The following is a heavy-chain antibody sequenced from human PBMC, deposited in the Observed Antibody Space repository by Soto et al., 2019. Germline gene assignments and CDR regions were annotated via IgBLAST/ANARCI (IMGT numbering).Heavy chain of an antibody. J-gene: IGHJ5*02. V-gene: IGHV1-69*06. CDR1: GGTFSSYA. Sequence: VASVKVSCKASGGTFSSYAINWVRQAPGQGLEWMGGIIPIFGTANYAQKFQGRVTITADKSTSTAYMELSSLRSEDTAVYYCARGGGGERETSYLRFLEWPTGWFDPWGQGTLVTVSS. CDR3: ARGGGGERETSYLRFLEWPTGWFDP. D-gene: IGHD3-3*01. CDR2: IIPIFGTA.